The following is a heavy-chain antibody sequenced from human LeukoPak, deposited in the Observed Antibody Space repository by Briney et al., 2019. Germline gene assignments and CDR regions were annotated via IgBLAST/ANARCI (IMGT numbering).Heavy chain of an antibody. Sequence: PGGTLRLSCAASGFTFSSYAMHWVRQAPGKGLEWVAVISYDGSNKYYADSVKGRFTISRDNSKNTLYLQMNSLRAEDTAVYYCARGSDALLWFGEGSDLDYWGQGTLVTVSS. CDR1: GFTFSSYA. CDR2: ISYDGSNK. D-gene: IGHD3-10*01. CDR3: ARGSDALLWFGEGSDLDY. J-gene: IGHJ4*02. V-gene: IGHV3-30-3*01.